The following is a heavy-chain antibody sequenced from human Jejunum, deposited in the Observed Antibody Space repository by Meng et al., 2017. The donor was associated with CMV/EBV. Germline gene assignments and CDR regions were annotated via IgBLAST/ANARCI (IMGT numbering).Heavy chain of an antibody. J-gene: IGHJ4*02. CDR1: GGSFSEYS. D-gene: IGHD6-13*01. CDR3: VLYSNNIDY. Sequence: QVRLQEWGRVRLTPSATRSLTGAVYGGSFSEYSWNWIRQPRGKGLEWIGEINHDGGTHYNPSLKSRVTISVDTSKNQFSLKLRSVTAADTSVYYCVLYSNNIDYWGQGTLVTVSS. V-gene: IGHV4-34*01. CDR2: INHDGGT.